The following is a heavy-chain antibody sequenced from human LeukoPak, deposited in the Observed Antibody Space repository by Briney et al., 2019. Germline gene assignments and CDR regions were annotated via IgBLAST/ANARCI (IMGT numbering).Heavy chain of an antibody. J-gene: IGHJ6*03. Sequence: SETLSLICAVYGGSFSGYYWSWIRQPPGKGLEWIGEINHSVSTNYNPSLKSRVTISVDTSKNQFSLKLSSVTAADTAVYYCARGYCSGGSCCSNYYYYMDVWGKGTTVTVSS. D-gene: IGHD2-15*01. CDR1: GGSFSGYY. V-gene: IGHV4-34*01. CDR2: INHSVST. CDR3: ARGYCSGGSCCSNYYYYMDV.